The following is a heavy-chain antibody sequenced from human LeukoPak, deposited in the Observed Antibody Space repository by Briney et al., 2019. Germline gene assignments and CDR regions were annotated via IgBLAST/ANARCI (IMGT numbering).Heavy chain of an antibody. D-gene: IGHD2-2*01. CDR3: ARGVADCSSTSCYSYFDY. V-gene: IGHV4-34*01. Sequence: SETLSLTCAVYGGSFSGYYWSWIRQPPGKGLGWIGEINHSGSTNYNPSLKSRVTISVDTSKNQFSLKLSSVTAADTAVYYCARGVADCSSTSCYSYFDYWGQGTLVTVSS. J-gene: IGHJ4*02. CDR2: INHSGST. CDR1: GGSFSGYY.